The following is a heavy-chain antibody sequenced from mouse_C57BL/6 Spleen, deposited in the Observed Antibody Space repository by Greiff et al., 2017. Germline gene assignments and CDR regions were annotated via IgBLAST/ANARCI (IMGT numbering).Heavy chain of an antibody. V-gene: IGHV1-52*01. CDR2: IDPSDSET. Sequence: QVQLQQPGAELVRPGSSVKLSCKASGYTFTSYWMHWVKQRPIQGLEWIGNIDPSDSETHYNQKFKDKATLTVDKSSSTAYMQLSSLSSEDSAVYYCARWYGNYGSSFFYFDVWGTGTTVTVSS. CDR1: GYTFTSYW. J-gene: IGHJ1*03. CDR3: ARWYGNYGSSFFYFDV. D-gene: IGHD1-1*01.